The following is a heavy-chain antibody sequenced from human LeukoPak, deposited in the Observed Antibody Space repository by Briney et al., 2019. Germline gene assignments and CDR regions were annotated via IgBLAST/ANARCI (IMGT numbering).Heavy chain of an antibody. CDR3: AREVGYCTNTTCYIGDHYMDV. CDR1: GFTLSSYW. Sequence: PGGSLRLSCGASGFTLSSYWMSWVRQAPGKGLEWVANIKQSGGENYYVDYVRGRFTVSRDNAMNSLYLKMNNLRAEDTAVYYCAREVGYCTNTTCYIGDHYMDVWGKGTTVTVSS. V-gene: IGHV3-7*01. CDR2: IKQSGGEN. D-gene: IGHD2-2*01. J-gene: IGHJ6*03.